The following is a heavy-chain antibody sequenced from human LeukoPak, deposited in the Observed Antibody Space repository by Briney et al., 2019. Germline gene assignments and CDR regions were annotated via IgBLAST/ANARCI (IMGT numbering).Heavy chain of an antibody. V-gene: IGHV1-18*01. CDR1: GYTFTNYG. CDR2: ISAYNGNT. D-gene: IGHD3-10*01. Sequence: GASVKVSLKSSGYTFTNYGISWVRQAPGQGLEWMGWISAYNGNTNYAQKLQGRVTMTTDTSTSTAYMELRSLRSDDTAVYYCARRDYYASGKDYWGQGTLVTVSS. CDR3: ARRDYYASGKDY. J-gene: IGHJ4*02.